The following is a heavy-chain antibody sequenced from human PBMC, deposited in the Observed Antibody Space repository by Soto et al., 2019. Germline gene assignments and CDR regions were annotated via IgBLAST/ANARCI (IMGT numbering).Heavy chain of an antibody. J-gene: IGHJ4*02. V-gene: IGHV4-39*01. CDR2: IYYSGST. D-gene: IGHD3-22*01. CDR3: ARRKYYDSSVIDY. Sequence: PSETLSLTCTVSGGSISSSSYYWGWIRQPPGKGLEWIGSIYYSGSTYYNPSLKSRVTISVDTSKNQFSLKLSSVTAADTAVYYCARRKYYDSSVIDYWGQGTLVTVSS. CDR1: GGSISSSSYY.